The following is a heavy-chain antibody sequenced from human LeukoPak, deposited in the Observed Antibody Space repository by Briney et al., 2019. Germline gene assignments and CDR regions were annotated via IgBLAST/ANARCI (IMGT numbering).Heavy chain of an antibody. J-gene: IGHJ3*02. CDR1: GYTFTGYY. Sequence: ASVKVSCKASGYTFTGYYMHWVRQAPGQGLEWMGWINPNSGGTNYAQKFQGRVTMTRDTSISTAYMELSRLRSDDTAVYYCAREGGTTGTTIVFDIWGQGTMVTVSS. V-gene: IGHV1-2*02. CDR3: AREGGTTGTTIVFDI. D-gene: IGHD1-1*01. CDR2: INPNSGGT.